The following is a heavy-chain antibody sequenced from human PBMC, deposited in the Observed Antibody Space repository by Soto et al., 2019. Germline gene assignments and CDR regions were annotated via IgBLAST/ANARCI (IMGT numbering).Heavy chain of an antibody. CDR3: ARDSHPPYYYDSSGYYLTPIYYYYYGMEV. D-gene: IGHD3-22*01. V-gene: IGHV3-23*01. J-gene: IGHJ6*02. CDR1: GFTFSSYA. CDR2: ISGSGGST. Sequence: GGSLRLSCAASGFTFSSYAMSWVRQAPGKGLEWVSAISGSGGSTYYADSVKGRFTISRDNSKNTLYLQMNSLRAEDTAVYYCARDSHPPYYYDSSGYYLTPIYYYYYGMEVWGQGTTVTVSS.